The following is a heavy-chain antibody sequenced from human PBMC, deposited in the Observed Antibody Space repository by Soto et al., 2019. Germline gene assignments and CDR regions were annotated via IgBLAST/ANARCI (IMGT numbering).Heavy chain of an antibody. D-gene: IGHD1-26*01. CDR1: GGSISSYY. CDR3: ARGPRKWELQYYFDY. J-gene: IGHJ4*02. V-gene: IGHV4-59*01. CDR2: IYYSGST. Sequence: QVQLQESGPGLVKPSETLSLTCTVSGGSISSYYWSWIRQPPGKGLEWIGYIYYSGSTKYNPSLKSRITISVDTSKNQFSLKLRSVTAADTAVYYCARGPRKWELQYYFDYWGQGTMVTVSS.